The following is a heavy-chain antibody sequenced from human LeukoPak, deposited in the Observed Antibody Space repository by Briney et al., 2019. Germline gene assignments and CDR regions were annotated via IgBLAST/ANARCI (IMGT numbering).Heavy chain of an antibody. D-gene: IGHD6-19*01. CDR1: GGSISSYY. CDR3: ARGAGWYSP. J-gene: IGHJ5*02. Sequence: SETLSLTCTVSGGSISSYYWSWIRQPPGKGLEWIGYISDSGSTNYHPSLKSRVTISVDTSKNQFSLKLTSVTTADSAVYYCARGAGWYSPWGQGTLVTVSS. V-gene: IGHV4-59*01. CDR2: ISDSGST.